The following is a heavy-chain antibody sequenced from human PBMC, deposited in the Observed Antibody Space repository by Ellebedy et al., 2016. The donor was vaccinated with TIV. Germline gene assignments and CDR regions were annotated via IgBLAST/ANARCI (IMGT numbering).Heavy chain of an antibody. J-gene: IGHJ4*02. CDR3: ARVSGKYYFDY. D-gene: IGHD2-8*01. CDR1: GFTFSTYS. Sequence: GESLKISXEASGFTFSTYSMNWVRQAPGKGLELVSYISRRSDAIHYADSVKGRFTISRDNFKSTLFLQMNTLTAEDTAVYYCARVSGKYYFDYWGQGTLVTVSS. CDR2: ISRRSDAI. V-gene: IGHV3-48*01.